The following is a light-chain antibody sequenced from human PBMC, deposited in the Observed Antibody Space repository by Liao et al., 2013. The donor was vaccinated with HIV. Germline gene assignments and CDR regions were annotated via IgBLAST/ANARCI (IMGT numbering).Light chain of an antibody. J-gene: IGLJ2*01. Sequence: SYELTQAPSVSVPPGQTASITCSGDKLGNKYTCWYQQKPGQSPLLVINYDKDRPSGIPERFSGSNSGNTATLTISRVEAGDEADYYCQVWDGDYALFGGGTKLTVL. CDR2: YDK. CDR3: QVWDGDYAL. V-gene: IGLV3-1*01. CDR1: KLGNKY.